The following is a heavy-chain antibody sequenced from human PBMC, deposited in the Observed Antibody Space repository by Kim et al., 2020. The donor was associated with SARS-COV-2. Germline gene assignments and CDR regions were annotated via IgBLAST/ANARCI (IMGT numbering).Heavy chain of an antibody. D-gene: IGHD6-6*01. J-gene: IGHJ1*01. CDR1: GFTLTSYA. V-gene: IGHV3-23*01. CDR3: ARSLAYSNSIMDAQ. CDR2: ISGTGVDT. Sequence: GGSLRLSCTVSGFTLTSYAMNWVRQAPGKGLEWVSAISGTGVDTFYADSVKGRFTISRDKYKNILFLEMNNLRVEDTAMDYCARSLAYSNSIMDAQWGQG.